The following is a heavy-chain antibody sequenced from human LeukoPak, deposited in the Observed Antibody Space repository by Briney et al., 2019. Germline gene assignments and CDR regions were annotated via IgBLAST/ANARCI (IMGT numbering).Heavy chain of an antibody. D-gene: IGHD1-26*01. Sequence: SETLSLTCTVSGDSISSNSYYWGWIRQPPGKGLECIGSIYYSGRTFYNPSLKSRVTISVDTSKNQFSLKLSSVTAADTAVYYCARGGISSGSYHRRAKNWFDPWGQGTLVTVSS. V-gene: IGHV4-39*07. CDR3: ARGGISSGSYHRRAKNWFDP. CDR1: GDSISSNSYY. CDR2: IYYSGRT. J-gene: IGHJ5*02.